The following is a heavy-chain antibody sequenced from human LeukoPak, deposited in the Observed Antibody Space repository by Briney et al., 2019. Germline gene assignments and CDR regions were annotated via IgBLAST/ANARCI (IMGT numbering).Heavy chain of an antibody. CDR3: ARGDSSSWYGVYYYYYMDV. CDR1: GGSISSSSYY. D-gene: IGHD6-13*01. CDR2: IYYSGST. V-gene: IGHV4-39*01. J-gene: IGHJ6*03. Sequence: SETLSLTCTVSGGSISSSSYYWGWIRQPPGKGLEWIGSIYYSGSTYYNPSLKSRVTISVDTSKNQFSLKLSSVTAADTAVYYCARGDSSSWYGVYYYYYMDVWGKGTTVTVSS.